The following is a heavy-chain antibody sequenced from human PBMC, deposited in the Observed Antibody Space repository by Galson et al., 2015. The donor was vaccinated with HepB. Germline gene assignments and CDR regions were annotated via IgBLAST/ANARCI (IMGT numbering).Heavy chain of an antibody. CDR1: GDSVSSNTVG. Sequence: CAISGDSVSSNTVGWNWTRQSPSRGLEWLGRTYYRSKWSNDYSESLKSRITINADTSKNQFSLQLKYVTPEDTAVYYCAKSIHLGRGFDSWGQGTLVTVSS. D-gene: IGHD7-27*01. J-gene: IGHJ4*02. CDR3: AKSIHLGRGFDS. CDR2: TYYRSKWSN. V-gene: IGHV6-1*01.